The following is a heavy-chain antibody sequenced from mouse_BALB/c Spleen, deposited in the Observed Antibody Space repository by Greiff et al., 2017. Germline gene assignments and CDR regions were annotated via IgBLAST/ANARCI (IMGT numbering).Heavy chain of an antibody. CDR2: ISSGGSYT. J-gene: IGHJ4*01. V-gene: IGHV5-9-4*01. CDR3: ARSDDGYYGFGYAMDY. Sequence: EVQGVESGGGLVKPGGSLKLSCAASGFTFSSYAMSWVRQSPEKRLEWVAEISSGGSYTYYPDTVTGRFTISRDNAKNTLYLEMSSLRSEDTAMYYCARSDDGYYGFGYAMDYWGQGTSVTVTS. D-gene: IGHD2-3*01. CDR1: GFTFSSYA.